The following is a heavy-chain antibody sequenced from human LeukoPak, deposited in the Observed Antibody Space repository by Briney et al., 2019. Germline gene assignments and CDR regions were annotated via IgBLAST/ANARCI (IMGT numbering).Heavy chain of an antibody. CDR2: ISAYNGNT. CDR1: GYTFTSYG. CDR3: ARDEGSSGWRSLYYFDY. J-gene: IGHJ4*02. Sequence: ASVKVSCKASGYTFTSYGISWVRQAPGQGLEWMGWISAYNGNTNYAQKLQGRVTMTTDTSTSTAYMELRSLRSDDTAVYYCARDEGSSGWRSLYYFDYWGQGTLVTVSS. V-gene: IGHV1-18*01. D-gene: IGHD6-19*01.